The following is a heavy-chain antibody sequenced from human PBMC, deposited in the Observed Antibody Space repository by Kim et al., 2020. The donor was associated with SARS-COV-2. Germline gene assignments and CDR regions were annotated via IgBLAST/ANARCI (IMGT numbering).Heavy chain of an antibody. CDR3: ARAPYYDFWSGYTDY. V-gene: IGHV4-34*01. CDR1: GGSFSGYY. D-gene: IGHD3-3*01. CDR2: INHSGST. J-gene: IGHJ4*02. Sequence: SETLSLTCAVYGGSFSGYYWSWIRQPPGKGLEWIGEINHSGSTNYNPSLKSRVTISVVTSKNQFSLKLSSVTAADTAVYYCARAPYYDFWSGYTDYWGQGTLVTVSS.